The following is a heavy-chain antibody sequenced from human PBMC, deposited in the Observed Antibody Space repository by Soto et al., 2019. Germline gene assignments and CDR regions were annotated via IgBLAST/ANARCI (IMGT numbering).Heavy chain of an antibody. D-gene: IGHD3-10*01. CDR3: ARRTMGNYYYMDV. Sequence: GGSLRLSCVASGVTLSDYYMSWIRQAPGKGLEWVSYISSSGTIDNYADSVKGRFTISRDNAKNSLFLQMNGLRAEDTAVYYCARRTMGNYYYMDVWGKGTTVTVSS. CDR2: ISSSGTID. V-gene: IGHV3-11*01. CDR1: GVTLSDYY. J-gene: IGHJ6*03.